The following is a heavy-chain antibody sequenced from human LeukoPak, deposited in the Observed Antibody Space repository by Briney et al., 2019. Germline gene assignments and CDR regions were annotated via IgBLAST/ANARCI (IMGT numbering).Heavy chain of an antibody. Sequence: SGGSXXXGHYYWGWIRQPPGKGLEWIGSVYYSGRXDYNPSLKSRATISLDRSKNQFSLNLTSMTAAETAVYXXXXMXXXXXXXXVWGXXXTVTVSS. CDR1: GGSXXXGHYY. CDR2: VYYSGRX. CDR3: XXMXXXXXXXXV. V-gene: IGHV4-39*07. J-gene: IGHJ6*04.